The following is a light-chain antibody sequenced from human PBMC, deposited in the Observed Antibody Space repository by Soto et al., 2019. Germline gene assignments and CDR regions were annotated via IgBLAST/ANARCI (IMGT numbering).Light chain of an antibody. J-gene: IGKJ4*01. Sequence: IRMTQSPSTLSASVGDRVTITCRASQSISSWLAWYQQKPGKAPKLLIYKASSLESGVPSRFSGSGSGTEFTLTISSVQSDDFATYYCQQYNSYPLTFGGGTKVEIK. V-gene: IGKV1-5*03. CDR3: QQYNSYPLT. CDR2: KAS. CDR1: QSISSW.